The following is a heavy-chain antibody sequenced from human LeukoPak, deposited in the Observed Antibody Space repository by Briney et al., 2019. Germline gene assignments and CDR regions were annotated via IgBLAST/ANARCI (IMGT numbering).Heavy chain of an antibody. CDR1: GFTFEDYA. D-gene: IGHD4-23*01. CDR3: ATGGTAVFGH. CDR2: ISWAGGNI. J-gene: IGHJ5*02. Sequence: GGSLRLSCAASGFTFEDYAMHWVRQAPGKGLEWVALISWAGGNIHYTDSVRGRFTISRDDSTKSLYLQMNNLRPEDTALYYCATGGTAVFGHWGQGTQVTVAA. V-gene: IGHV3-43D*03.